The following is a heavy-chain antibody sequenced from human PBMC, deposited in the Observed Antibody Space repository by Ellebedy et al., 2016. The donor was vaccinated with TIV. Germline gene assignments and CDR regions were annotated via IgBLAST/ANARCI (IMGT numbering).Heavy chain of an antibody. V-gene: IGHV1-18*04. CDR3: ARDPTGYYYGMDV. CDR1: GYTFTSYY. J-gene: IGHJ6*02. Sequence: ASVKVSCXASGYTFTSYYMHWVRQAPGQGLEWMGWISAYNGNTNYAQKFQGRVTMTRDTSTSTAYMELSSLRSEDTAVYYCARDPTGYYYGMDVWGQGTTVTVSS. CDR2: ISAYNGNT.